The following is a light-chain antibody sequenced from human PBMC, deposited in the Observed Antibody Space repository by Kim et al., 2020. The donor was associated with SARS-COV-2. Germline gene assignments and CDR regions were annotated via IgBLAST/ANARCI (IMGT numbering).Light chain of an antibody. V-gene: IGKV1D-13*01. CDR2: DAS. CDR3: HQFNNFPRT. CDR1: QGISNA. J-gene: IGKJ4*02. Sequence: ASLGDRATITCRASQGISNALAWFRQKPGKAPELLIYDASSLESGVPSRFSGSGSATDFTLTISSLQPEDFAAYYCHQFNNFPRTFGEGTKVDIK.